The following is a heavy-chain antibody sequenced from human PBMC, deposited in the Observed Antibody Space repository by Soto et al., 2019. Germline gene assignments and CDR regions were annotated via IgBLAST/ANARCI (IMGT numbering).Heavy chain of an antibody. Sequence: QITLKESGPTLGKPTQTLTLTCTFSGFSLTTSGEGVGWIRQPPGKALEWLALIYWDDDKRYNPSLESRLTITTDTAKSPVVLTITNMDPVDTATYYCAQRAEAARPFDPWGQGTLVTVSS. CDR2: IYWDDDK. V-gene: IGHV2-5*02. CDR3: AQRAEAARPFDP. CDR1: GFSLTTSGEG. D-gene: IGHD6-6*01. J-gene: IGHJ5*02.